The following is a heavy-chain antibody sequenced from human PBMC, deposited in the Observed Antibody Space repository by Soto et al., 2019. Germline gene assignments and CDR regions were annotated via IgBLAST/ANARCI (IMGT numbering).Heavy chain of an antibody. V-gene: IGHV3-48*02. J-gene: IGHJ6*02. CDR3: AVSLFFTVTTYYYGMDV. CDR2: ISSSSSTI. Sequence: EVQLVESGGGLVQPGGSLRLSCAASGFTFSSYSMNWVRQAPGKGLEWVSYISSSSSTIYYADSVKGRFTISRDNAKNSLYPQMNSLRDEDTAVYYCAVSLFFTVTTYYYGMDVWGQGTTVTVSS. CDR1: GFTFSSYS. D-gene: IGHD4-17*01.